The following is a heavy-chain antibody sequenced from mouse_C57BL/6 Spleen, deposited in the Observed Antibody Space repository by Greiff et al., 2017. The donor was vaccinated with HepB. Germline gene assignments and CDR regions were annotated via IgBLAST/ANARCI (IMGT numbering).Heavy chain of an antibody. D-gene: IGHD2-4*01. Sequence: VKLQESGAELVRPGTSVKVSCKASGYAFTNYLIEWVKQRPGQGLEWIGVINPGSGGTNYNEKFKGKATLTADKSSSTAYMQLSSLTSEDSAVYFCARRRIWDYDVVYYAMDYWGQGTSVTVSS. CDR3: ARRRIWDYDVVYYAMDY. J-gene: IGHJ4*01. CDR2: INPGSGGT. CDR1: GYAFTNYL. V-gene: IGHV1-54*01.